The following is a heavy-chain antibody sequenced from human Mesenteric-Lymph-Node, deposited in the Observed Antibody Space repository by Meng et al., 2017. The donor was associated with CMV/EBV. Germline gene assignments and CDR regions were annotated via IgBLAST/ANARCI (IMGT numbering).Heavy chain of an antibody. CDR1: FSSYW. V-gene: IGHV3-74*01. Sequence: FSSYWMHWVRQAPGKGLVWVSRINSDGSRTTYADSVKGRFTISRDNAKHTLYLQMNSLRAEDTAVYYCAGRSGYSDSSGYYYYFDYWGQGTLVTVSS. D-gene: IGHD3-22*01. CDR3: AGRSGYSDSSGYYYYFDY. CDR2: INSDGSRT. J-gene: IGHJ4*02.